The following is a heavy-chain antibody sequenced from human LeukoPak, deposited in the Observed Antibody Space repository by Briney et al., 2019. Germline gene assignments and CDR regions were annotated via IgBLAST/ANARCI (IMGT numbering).Heavy chain of an antibody. CDR1: GYTFTAYY. Sequence: ASVKVSCKSSGYTFTAYYMHWVRQPPGQGLEWMGWINPNSGGTNYAQKFQGRVTMTRHTSISTAYMELSRLRSDDTAVYYCARCLGSGDAFWSGYYIDCWFHPWGQ. V-gene: IGHV1-2*02. D-gene: IGHD3-3*01. J-gene: IGHJ5*02. CDR3: ARCLGSGDAFWSGYYIDCWFHP. CDR2: INPNSGGT.